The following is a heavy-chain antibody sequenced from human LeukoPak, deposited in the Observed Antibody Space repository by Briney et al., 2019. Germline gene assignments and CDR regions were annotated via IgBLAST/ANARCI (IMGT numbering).Heavy chain of an antibody. V-gene: IGHV3-23*01. CDR2: ISGSGGST. CDR3: AKDEGHCSSTSCPYYFDY. Sequence: AGGSLRLSCAASGFTFSSYAMSWVRQAPGKGLEWVSAISGSGGSTYYADSVKGRFTISRDNSKNTLYLQMNSLRAEDTAVYYCAKDEGHCSSTSCPYYFDYWGQGTLVTVSS. D-gene: IGHD2-2*01. J-gene: IGHJ4*02. CDR1: GFTFSSYA.